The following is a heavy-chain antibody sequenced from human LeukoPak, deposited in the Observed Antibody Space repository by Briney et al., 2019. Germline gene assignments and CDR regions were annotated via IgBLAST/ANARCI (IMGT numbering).Heavy chain of an antibody. CDR3: VRDFFSAVAGQYNWFDP. CDR1: GYTFTSYG. J-gene: IGHJ5*02. CDR2: ISAYNGNT. V-gene: IGHV1-18*01. Sequence: GASVKVSCKASGYTFTSYGISWVRQAPGQGLEWMGWISAYNGNTNYAQKLQGRVTMTTDTSTSTAYMELRSLRSDDTAVYYCVRDFFSAVAGQYNWFDPWGQGTLVTVSS. D-gene: IGHD6-19*01.